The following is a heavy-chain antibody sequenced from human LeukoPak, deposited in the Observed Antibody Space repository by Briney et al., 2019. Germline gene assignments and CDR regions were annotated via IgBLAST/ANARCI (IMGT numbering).Heavy chain of an antibody. CDR1: GGSISSSNW. CDR3: ARSVATIGDDY. Sequence: SGTLSLTCAVSGGSISSSNWWSWVRQPPGKGLEWIGSIYYSGSTYYNPSLKSRVTIFVDTSKNQFSLKLSSVTAADTAVYYCARSVATIGDDYWGQGTLVTVSS. V-gene: IGHV4-4*02. J-gene: IGHJ4*02. D-gene: IGHD5-12*01. CDR2: IYYSGST.